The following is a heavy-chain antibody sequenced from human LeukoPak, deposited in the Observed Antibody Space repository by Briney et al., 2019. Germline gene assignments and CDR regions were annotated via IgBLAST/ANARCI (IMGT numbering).Heavy chain of an antibody. CDR1: GYTFTGYY. CDR3: ARQYFDSTGYQTFDY. J-gene: IGHJ4*02. V-gene: IGHV1-2*04. CDR2: TNPNSGDT. D-gene: IGHD3-22*01. Sequence: ASVKVSCKTSGYTFTGYYMHWVRRAPGQGLEWMGWTNPNSGDTNYAQKFQDWVTMTRDTSISTAYMELSRLRSDDTAVYYCARQYFDSTGYQTFDYWGQGTLVTVSS.